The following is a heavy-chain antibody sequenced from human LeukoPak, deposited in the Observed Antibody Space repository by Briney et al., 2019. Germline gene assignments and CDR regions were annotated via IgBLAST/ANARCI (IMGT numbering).Heavy chain of an antibody. Sequence: GGSPTLSCAASGFTFSGSAIHWVRQASGKGLEWVGRIRSKPNNYATTYAASVEGRFTISRDDSQNTAYLQMNGLKTEDTAVYYCTRAYYDISAYYDTWGQGTLVTVSS. CDR2: IRSKPNNYAT. V-gene: IGHV3-73*01. CDR1: GFTFSGSA. CDR3: TRAYYDISAYYDT. J-gene: IGHJ5*02. D-gene: IGHD3-22*01.